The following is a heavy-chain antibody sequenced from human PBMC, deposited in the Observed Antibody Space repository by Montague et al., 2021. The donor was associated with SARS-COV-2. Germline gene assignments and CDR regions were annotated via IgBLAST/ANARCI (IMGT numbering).Heavy chain of an antibody. V-gene: IGHV4-34*01. J-gene: IGHJ6*02. CDR1: GGSFSGYY. CDR3: ARVRAVPAAMRIFSLGRRYYGMDV. Sequence: SETLSLTCAVYGGSFSGYYWSWIRQPPGKGLEWIGEINHSGSTNYNPSLKSRVTISVGTSKNQFSLKLSSVTAADTAVYYCARVRAVPAAMRIFSLGRRYYGMDVWGQGTTVTVSS. D-gene: IGHD2-2*01. CDR2: INHSGST.